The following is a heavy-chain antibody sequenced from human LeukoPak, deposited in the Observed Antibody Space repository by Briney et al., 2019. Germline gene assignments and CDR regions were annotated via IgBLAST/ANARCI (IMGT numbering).Heavy chain of an antibody. CDR2: INHSGST. V-gene: IGHV4-34*01. Sequence: SETLSLTCAVYGVSFSGYYWSWIRQPPGKGLEWIGEINHSGSTNYNPSLKSRVTISVDTSKNQFSLKLSSVTAADTAVYYCARGLVAGAFDYWGQGTLVTVSS. D-gene: IGHD6-19*01. CDR1: GVSFSGYY. J-gene: IGHJ4*02. CDR3: ARGLVAGAFDY.